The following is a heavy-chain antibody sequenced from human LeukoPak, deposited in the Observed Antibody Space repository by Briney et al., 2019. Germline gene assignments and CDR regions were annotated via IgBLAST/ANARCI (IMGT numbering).Heavy chain of an antibody. CDR3: ARDQVPHYYDSSGYYYPDAFDI. Sequence: GGSLRLSCAASGFTFSSYSMNWVRQAPGKGLEWVSSISSSSSYIYYADSVKGRFTISRDNAKNSLYLQMNSLRAEDTAVYYCARDQVPHYYDSSGYYYPDAFDIWGQRTMVTVSS. D-gene: IGHD3-22*01. CDR2: ISSSSSYI. CDR1: GFTFSSYS. V-gene: IGHV3-21*01. J-gene: IGHJ3*02.